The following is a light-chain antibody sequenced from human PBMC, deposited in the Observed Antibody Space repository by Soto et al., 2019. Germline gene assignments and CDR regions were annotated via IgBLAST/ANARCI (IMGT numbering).Light chain of an antibody. Sequence: DIQMTQSPSTLSASVGDRVTITCRASQTISSWLAWYQQKPGKAPKLLIYKASSLETGVPSRFSGSGSGTEFTLTISSLQPDNGATYFCQQYSSYPKTFGQGTKVEIK. CDR2: KAS. CDR1: QTISSW. J-gene: IGKJ1*01. V-gene: IGKV1-5*03. CDR3: QQYSSYPKT.